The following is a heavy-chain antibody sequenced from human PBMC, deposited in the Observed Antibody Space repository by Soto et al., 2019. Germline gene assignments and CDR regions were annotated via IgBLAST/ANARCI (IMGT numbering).Heavy chain of an antibody. CDR1: GFRFDDYG. CDR3: AKSMGGTANGMDV. D-gene: IGHD2-15*01. Sequence: EVQLVESGGGLVQPGRSPRLSCAASGFRFDDYGMHWVRQVPGKGLEWVSGISYYSGSIGYAVSVKGRFTISRDNAKNSLYLQMKSLRAEDTALYYCAKSMGGTANGMDVWGQGSLVTVYS. V-gene: IGHV3-9*01. J-gene: IGHJ6*02. CDR2: ISYYSGSI.